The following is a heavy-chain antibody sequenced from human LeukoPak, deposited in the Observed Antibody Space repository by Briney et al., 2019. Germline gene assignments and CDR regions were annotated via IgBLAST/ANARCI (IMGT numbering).Heavy chain of an antibody. V-gene: IGHV3-30*04. J-gene: IGHJ4*02. CDR3: ARARTDCGSTSCFGHFDY. CDR2: ITYDGSNK. Sequence: GGSLRLSCAASGFTFDDYAMHWVRQAPGKGLEWVAVITYDGSNKNYADSVKGRFTISRDNSKDTLYLQMNSLRAEDTAVYYCARARTDCGSTSCFGHFDYWGQGTLVTVSS. CDR1: GFTFDDYA. D-gene: IGHD2-2*01.